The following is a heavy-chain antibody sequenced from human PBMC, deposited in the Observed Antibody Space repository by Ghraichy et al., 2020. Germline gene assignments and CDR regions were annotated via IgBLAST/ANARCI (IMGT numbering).Heavy chain of an antibody. CDR3: AQSPMVSLEDYFDY. V-gene: IGHV2-5*01. CDR2: IYWNDVK. D-gene: IGHD5-18*01. CDR1: GFSLSTSGVG. Sequence: SGPTRVKPTQTLTLTCTFSGFSLSTSGVGVGWIRQPPGKALEWLALIYWNDVKRYSPSLKSRLTITKDTSKNQVVLTMTNMDPVDTATYYCAQSPMVSLEDYFDYWGQGTLVTVSS. J-gene: IGHJ4*02.